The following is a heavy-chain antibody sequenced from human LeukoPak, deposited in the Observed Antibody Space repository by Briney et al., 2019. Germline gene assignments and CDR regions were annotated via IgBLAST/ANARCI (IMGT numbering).Heavy chain of an antibody. D-gene: IGHD1-26*01. CDR1: GYTFTGYY. CDR2: INPNSGGT. Sequence: ASVKVSCKASGYTFTGYYMHWVRQAPGQGLEWMGSINPNSGGTNYAQKFQGRVTMTRDTSISTAYMELSRLRSDDTAVYYCARVTPLEGGSYYFDYWGQGTLVTVSS. J-gene: IGHJ4*02. CDR3: ARVTPLEGGSYYFDY. V-gene: IGHV1-2*02.